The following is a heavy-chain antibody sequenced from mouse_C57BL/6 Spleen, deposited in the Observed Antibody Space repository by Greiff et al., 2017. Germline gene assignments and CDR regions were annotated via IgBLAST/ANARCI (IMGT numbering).Heavy chain of an antibody. D-gene: IGHD1-1*01. V-gene: IGHV5-9*01. CDR1: GFTFSSYT. J-gene: IGHJ2*01. CDR2: ISGGGGNT. CDR3: AKSTVLDY. Sequence: EVMLVESGGGLVKPGGSLKLSCAASGFTFSSYTMSWVRQTPEKRLEWVATISGGGGNTYYPDSVKGRFTISRDNAKNTLYLQMSSLRSEDTAWYYCAKSTVLDYWGQGTTLTVSS.